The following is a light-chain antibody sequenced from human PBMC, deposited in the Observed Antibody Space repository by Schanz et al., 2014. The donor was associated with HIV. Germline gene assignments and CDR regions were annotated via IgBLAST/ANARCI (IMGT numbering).Light chain of an antibody. J-gene: IGLJ2*01. CDR3: SSYAGSSNLV. V-gene: IGLV2-8*01. Sequence: QSVLTQPASVSGSPGQSITISCTGTSSDVGGYNYVSWYQQHPGKAPKLMIYEVSKRPSGVPDRFSGSKSGNTASLTVSGLQAEDEADYYCSSYAGSSNLVFGGGTKLTVL. CDR1: SSDVGGYNY. CDR2: EVS.